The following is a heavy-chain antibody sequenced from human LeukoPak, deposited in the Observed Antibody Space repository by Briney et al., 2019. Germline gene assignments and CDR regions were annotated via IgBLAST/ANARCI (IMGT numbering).Heavy chain of an antibody. CDR3: ARQSRGSSSSRDYFDY. J-gene: IGHJ4*02. CDR1: GGSISSSTYY. Sequence: SETLSLTCTVSGGSISSSTYYWGWIRQPPGKGLEWIGSIYYSGSTYYNPSLKSRVTISVDTSKNHFSLNLSSVTAADTAVYYSARQSRGSSSSRDYFDYWGQGTLVTVSS. V-gene: IGHV4-39*01. CDR2: IYYSGST. D-gene: IGHD6-6*01.